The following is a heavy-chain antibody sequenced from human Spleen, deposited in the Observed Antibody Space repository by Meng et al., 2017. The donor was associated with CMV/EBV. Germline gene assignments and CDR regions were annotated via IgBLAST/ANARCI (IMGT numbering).Heavy chain of an antibody. CDR3: ATEIGGEVSTDS. J-gene: IGHJ4*02. CDR1: GFTFDDYA. D-gene: IGHD4-11*01. CDR2: ISWNSGSI. Sequence: SLKISCAASGFTFDDYAMHWVRQAPGKGLEWVSGISWNSGSIGYADSVKGRFTISRDNAKNSLYLQMNSLRAEDTAIYYCATEIGGEVSTDSWGQGTLVTVSS. V-gene: IGHV3-9*01.